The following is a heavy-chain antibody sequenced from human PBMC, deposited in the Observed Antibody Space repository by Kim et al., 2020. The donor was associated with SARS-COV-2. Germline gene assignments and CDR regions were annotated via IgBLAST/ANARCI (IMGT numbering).Heavy chain of an antibody. V-gene: IGHV6-1*01. J-gene: IGHJ4*02. CDR3: ASEGPLVVVPAAYDY. D-gene: IGHD2-2*01. Sequence: VSVKSRITVNPDTSNNQFSLQLNSVTPEDTAVYYCASEGPLVVVPAAYDYWGQGTLVTVSS.